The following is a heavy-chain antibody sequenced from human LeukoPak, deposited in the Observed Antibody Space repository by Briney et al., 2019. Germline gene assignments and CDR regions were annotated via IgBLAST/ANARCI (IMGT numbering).Heavy chain of an antibody. J-gene: IGHJ5*02. Sequence: ASVKVSCKASGYTFTGYYMHWVRQAPGQGLECMGRINPNSGGTNYAQKFQGRVTMTRDTSISTAYMELSRLRSDDTAVYYCARATQEDDFWSGYYIGNWFDPWGQGTLVTVSS. CDR2: INPNSGGT. CDR1: GYTFTGYY. D-gene: IGHD3-3*01. V-gene: IGHV1-2*06. CDR3: ARATQEDDFWSGYYIGNWFDP.